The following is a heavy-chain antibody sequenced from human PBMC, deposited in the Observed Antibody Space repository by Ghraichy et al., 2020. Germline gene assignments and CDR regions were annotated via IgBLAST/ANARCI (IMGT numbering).Heavy chain of an antibody. CDR3: ARLQSLRSGIDFDY. D-gene: IGHD3-16*01. Sequence: LSLTCTVSGGSISSSSYYWGWIRQPPGKGLEWIGSIYYSGSTYYNPSLKSRVTISVDTSKNQFSLKLSSVTAADTAVYYCARLQSLRSGIDFDYWGQGTLVTVSS. CDR1: GGSISSSSYY. J-gene: IGHJ4*02. CDR2: IYYSGST. V-gene: IGHV4-39*01.